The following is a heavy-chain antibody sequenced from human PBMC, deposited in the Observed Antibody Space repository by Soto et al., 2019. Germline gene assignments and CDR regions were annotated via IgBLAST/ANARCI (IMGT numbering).Heavy chain of an antibody. J-gene: IGHJ3*02. CDR2: IKQDGSEK. Sequence: EVQLVESGGGLVQPGGSLRLSCAASGFTFSSYWMSWVRQAPGKGLEWVANIKQDGSEKYYVDSVKGRCTISRDNAKNSLYLQVNSLRAEDTAVYYCARGGHCSSTSCYTSRSAFDIWGQGTMVTVSS. CDR3: ARGGHCSSTSCYTSRSAFDI. D-gene: IGHD2-2*02. CDR1: GFTFSSYW. V-gene: IGHV3-7*01.